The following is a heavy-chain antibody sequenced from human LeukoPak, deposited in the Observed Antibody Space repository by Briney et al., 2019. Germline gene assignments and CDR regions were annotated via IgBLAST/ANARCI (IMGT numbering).Heavy chain of an antibody. CDR2: INHSGST. CDR1: GFTFSSYA. J-gene: IGHJ4*02. V-gene: IGHV4-34*01. D-gene: IGHD5/OR15-5a*01. Sequence: GSLRLSCAASGFTFSSYAMSWVRQPPGKGLEWIGEINHSGSTNYNPSLKSRVTISVDTSKNQFSLKLSSVTAADTAVYYCARGKSTAHLDYWGQGTLVTVSS. CDR3: ARGKSTAHLDY.